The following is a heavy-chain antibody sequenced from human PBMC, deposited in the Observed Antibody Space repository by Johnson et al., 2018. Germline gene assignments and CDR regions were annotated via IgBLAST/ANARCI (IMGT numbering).Heavy chain of an antibody. CDR1: GFTFSDYY. Sequence: QVQLVESGGGLVKPGGSLRLSCAASGFTFSDYYMSWIRQAPGKGLEWISYIINIGGTIYYADSVKGRFIISRDNAKNSLFLQMNSLRVEDTAVYYCAKDPPIYSGSYYYHYYMDVWGKGTTVTVSS. CDR3: AKDPPIYSGSYYYHYYMDV. J-gene: IGHJ6*03. CDR2: IINIGGTI. D-gene: IGHD1-26*01. V-gene: IGHV3-11*01.